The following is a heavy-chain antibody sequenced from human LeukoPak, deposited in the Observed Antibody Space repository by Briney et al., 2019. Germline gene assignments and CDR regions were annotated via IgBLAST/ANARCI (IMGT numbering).Heavy chain of an antibody. CDR2: IRYDGSNK. CDR1: GFTFSSYG. D-gene: IGHD3-10*01. J-gene: IGHJ4*02. Sequence: GGSLRLSCAASGFTFSSYGMHWVRQAPGKGLEWVAVIRYDGSNKYYADSVKGRFTISRDNSKNTLYLQMNSLRAEDTAVYYCARVAMPGLWFGDYYFDYWGQGTLVTVSS. CDR3: ARVAMPGLWFGDYYFDY. V-gene: IGHV3-33*01.